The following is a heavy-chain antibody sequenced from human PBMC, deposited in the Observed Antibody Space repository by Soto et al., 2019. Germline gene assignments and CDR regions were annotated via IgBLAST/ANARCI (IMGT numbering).Heavy chain of an antibody. V-gene: IGHV4-39*01. D-gene: IGHD3-10*01. J-gene: IGHJ6*02. CDR2: IYYSGKT. CDR1: GGSISSSSYY. Sequence: SETLSLTCTVSGGSISSSSYYWGWIRQPPGKGLEWIGSIYYSGKTYYNPSLKSRVTMSVDTSNNQYSLMVNSVTATDTAVYYCARQGFGELHGLVDVWGQGTTVTVSS. CDR3: ARQGFGELHGLVDV.